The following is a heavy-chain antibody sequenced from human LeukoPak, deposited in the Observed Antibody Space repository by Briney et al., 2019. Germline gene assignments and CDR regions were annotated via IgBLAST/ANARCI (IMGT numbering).Heavy chain of an antibody. CDR2: IYNSGST. V-gene: IGHV4-61*05. Sequence: SETLSLTCTVSSGSISTSNYYWGWVRQPPGKGLEWIGYIYNSGSTNHNPSLKSRVTTSVDTSKNQFSLKLSSVTAADTAVYYCARNFPSSSDAFDIWGQGTMVTVSS. CDR1: SGSISTSNYY. D-gene: IGHD6-6*01. CDR3: ARNFPSSSDAFDI. J-gene: IGHJ3*02.